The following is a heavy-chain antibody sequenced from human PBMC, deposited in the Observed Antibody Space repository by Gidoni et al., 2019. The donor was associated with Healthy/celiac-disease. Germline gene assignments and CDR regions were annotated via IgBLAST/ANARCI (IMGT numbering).Heavy chain of an antibody. J-gene: IGHJ6*02. CDR1: GFPFRAYY. D-gene: IGHD6-13*01. CDR3: ASYGYSSSWYWIADYYYGMDV. Sequence: QVQLVESGGGLVNPGGSLRLSCSASGFPFRAYYLRWIRQAPGKGLEWVSYISSSGSTIYYADSVKGRFTISRDNAKNSLYLKMNSLRAEDTAVYYCASYGYSSSWYWIADYYYGMDVWGQGTTVTVSS. CDR2: ISSSGSTI. V-gene: IGHV3-11*01.